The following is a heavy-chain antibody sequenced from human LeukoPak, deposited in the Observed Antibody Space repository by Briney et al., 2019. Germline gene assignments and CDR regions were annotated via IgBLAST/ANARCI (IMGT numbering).Heavy chain of an antibody. Sequence: GGSLRLSCAVSGFTFNRYAMHWVRQAPDKGLEWVAVTSYDGSNKYHADSVRGRFTISRDNSENTLYLQMNSLRAEDTAVYYCADGYNPYFQHWGQGTLVIVSS. V-gene: IGHV3-30*01. J-gene: IGHJ1*01. CDR2: TSYDGSNK. D-gene: IGHD5-24*01. CDR3: ADGYNPYFQH. CDR1: GFTFNRYA.